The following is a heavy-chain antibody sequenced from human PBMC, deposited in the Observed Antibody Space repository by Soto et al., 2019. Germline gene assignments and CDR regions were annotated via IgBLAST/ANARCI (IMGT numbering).Heavy chain of an antibody. CDR1: GGTISGYY. D-gene: IGHD3-3*01. CDR3: ARGQRFSDWFDP. CDR2: IYSSGST. J-gene: IGHJ5*02. Sequence: SETLSLTCTVTGGTISGYYWTWIRQSAGGGREWIGRIYSSGSTNYNPSLKSRVTISLDTSMNHFSLRLSSVTAADTAVYYCARGQRFSDWFDPWGQGTSVTVSS. V-gene: IGHV4-4*07.